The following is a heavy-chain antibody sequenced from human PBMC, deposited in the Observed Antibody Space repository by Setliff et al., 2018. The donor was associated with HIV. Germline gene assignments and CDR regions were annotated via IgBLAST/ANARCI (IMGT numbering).Heavy chain of an antibody. CDR3: AREIYGGNSRPFDY. CDR1: GGSITSGSYY. Sequence: SETLSLTCTVSGGSITSGSYYWSWIRQPAGKGLEWIGHIYTSGSTNYNPSLKSRVIMSVDTSKKQFYLKLSSVTAADTAVYYCAREIYGGNSRPFDYWGQGTLVTVSS. V-gene: IGHV4-61*09. D-gene: IGHD4-17*01. J-gene: IGHJ4*02. CDR2: IYTSGST.